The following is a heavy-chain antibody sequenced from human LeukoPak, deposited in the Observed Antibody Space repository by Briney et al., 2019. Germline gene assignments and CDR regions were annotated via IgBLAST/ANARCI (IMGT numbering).Heavy chain of an antibody. V-gene: IGHV3-33*01. D-gene: IGHD1-1*01. Sequence: GGSLRLSCAASGFTFSSYGMHWVRQAPGKGLEWVAVIWYDGSNKYYADSVKGRFTISRDNSKNTLYLQMNSLRAEDTAVYYCATLGSNWAIDYWGQGTLVTVSS. CDR1: GFTFSSYG. CDR3: ATLGSNWAIDY. J-gene: IGHJ4*02. CDR2: IWYDGSNK.